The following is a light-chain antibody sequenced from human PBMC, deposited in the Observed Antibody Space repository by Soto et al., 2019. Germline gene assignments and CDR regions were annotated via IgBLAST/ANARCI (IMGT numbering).Light chain of an antibody. Sequence: DIVMTQAPDSLAVSLGERATINCKSSQSLLFSANNKNYLAWYQQKPGQPPNLLIYWASTRESGVPDRFNGSGSVTDFTLTISSLQAEDVAVYYCQQYFRPQYTFGQGTKLEI. J-gene: IGKJ2*01. CDR3: QQYFRPQYT. V-gene: IGKV4-1*01. CDR2: WAS. CDR1: QSLLFSANNKNY.